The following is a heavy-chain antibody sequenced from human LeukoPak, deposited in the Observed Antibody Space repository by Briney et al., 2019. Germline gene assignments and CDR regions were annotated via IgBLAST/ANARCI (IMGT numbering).Heavy chain of an antibody. Sequence: PSETLSLTCAVYGGSFSGYYWSWIRQPPGKGLEWIGEINHSGSTNYNPSLKSRVTISVDTSKNQFSLKLSSVTAADTAVYYCARGPSDTIFGVVIISWFDPWGQGTLVTVSS. CDR1: GGSFSGYY. V-gene: IGHV4-34*01. CDR2: INHSGST. D-gene: IGHD3-3*01. CDR3: ARGPSDTIFGVVIISWFDP. J-gene: IGHJ5*02.